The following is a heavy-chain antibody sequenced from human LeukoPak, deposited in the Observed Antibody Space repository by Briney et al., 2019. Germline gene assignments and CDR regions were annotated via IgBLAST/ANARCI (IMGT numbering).Heavy chain of an antibody. CDR3: AKDFQQWLGYFDY. CDR1: GFTFSSYS. CDR2: ISGSGGST. V-gene: IGHV3-23*01. Sequence: PGGSLRLSCAASGFTFSSYSMNWVRQAPGKGLEWVSAISGSGGSTYYADSVKGRFTISRDNSKNTLYLQMNSLRAEDTAVYYCAKDFQQWLGYFDYWGQGTLVTVSS. J-gene: IGHJ4*02. D-gene: IGHD6-19*01.